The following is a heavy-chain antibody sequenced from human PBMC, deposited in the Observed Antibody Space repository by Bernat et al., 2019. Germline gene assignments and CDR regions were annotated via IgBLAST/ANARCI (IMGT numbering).Heavy chain of an antibody. V-gene: IGHV1-3*04. Sequence: QVQLVQSGAEVKKPGASVKVSCKASGYTFTTYAIHWVRQAPGQRFEWMGWINIGNGDRKYSQNFQGRVTINSDTSANIAYLELRGLRSEDTALYYCAREQSPSGDSCYSVWGQGTLVTVSS. CDR3: AREQSPSGDSCYSV. CDR2: INIGNGDR. CDR1: GYTFTTYA. J-gene: IGHJ4*02. D-gene: IGHD2-15*01.